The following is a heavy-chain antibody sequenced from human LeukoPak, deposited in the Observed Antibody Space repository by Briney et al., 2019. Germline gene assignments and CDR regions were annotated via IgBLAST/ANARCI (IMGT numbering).Heavy chain of an antibody. Sequence: ASVKVSCKASGYTFTSYDVNWVRQAAGQGLEWMGWMNPNSGNRGYAQKLQGRVTMTTDASTNTAYMELNSLYSEDTAVYYCARAIHFRYMLGGDYYEKSSHGFDIWGQGTMVTVSS. CDR3: ARAIHFRYMLGGDYYEKSSHGFDI. D-gene: IGHD2-21*02. V-gene: IGHV1-8*01. CDR1: GYTFTSYD. CDR2: MNPNSGNR. J-gene: IGHJ3*02.